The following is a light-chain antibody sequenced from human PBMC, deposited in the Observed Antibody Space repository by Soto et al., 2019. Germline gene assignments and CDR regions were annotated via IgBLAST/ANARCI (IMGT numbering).Light chain of an antibody. J-gene: IGKJ1*01. CDR1: QSVSLS. Sequence: PGGRATLSCRASQSVSLSLAWYQQKPGQAPRLLIYDASKRTSRFPTSFSGSWCGTDFTLTIRSLEPEDFAVYYCQERTGWQPWTFGQGTKGDI. CDR2: DAS. V-gene: IGKV3-11*01. CDR3: QERTGWQPWT.